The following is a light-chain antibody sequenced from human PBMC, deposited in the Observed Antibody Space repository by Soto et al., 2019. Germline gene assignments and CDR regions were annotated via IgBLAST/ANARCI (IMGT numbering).Light chain of an antibody. V-gene: IGKV3-20*01. CDR1: QSVSSSF. Sequence: EIVLTQSPGTLSLSPGERATLSCRASQSVSSSFLAWYQQKPGQAPRLLIYGASSRATGIPDRFSGSGSGTDFTLTLSRLEPEDVAVYYCQQYGNSPLTVGGGTKVEIK. CDR2: GAS. CDR3: QQYGNSPLT. J-gene: IGKJ4*01.